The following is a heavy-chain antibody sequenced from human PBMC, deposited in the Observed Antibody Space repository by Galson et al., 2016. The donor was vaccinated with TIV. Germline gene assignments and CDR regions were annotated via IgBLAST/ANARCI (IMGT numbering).Heavy chain of an antibody. J-gene: IGHJ6*02. D-gene: IGHD3-10*01. CDR2: ISAYTGNT. CDR3: ARSLVQGVVSQYHGMDV. V-gene: IGHV1-18*01. Sequence: SVKVSCKASGYTFRTYGISWVRQAPGQGLEWMGWISAYTGNTNYAQKVQGRLTMTTDSSTSTAYMELRSLKSDDTAVYYRARSLVQGVVSQYHGMDVWGQGTTVTVSS. CDR1: GYTFRTYG.